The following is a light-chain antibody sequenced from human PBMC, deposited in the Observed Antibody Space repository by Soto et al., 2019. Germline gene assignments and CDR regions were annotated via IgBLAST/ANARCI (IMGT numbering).Light chain of an antibody. CDR3: AAWDDSLSAL. CDR2: RNN. CDR1: SSNIGSNY. V-gene: IGLV1-47*01. J-gene: IGLJ2*01. Sequence: QSVLTQPPSASGTPGQRVTISCSGSSSNIGSNYVYWYQQLPGTAPKLLIYRNNQRPSGVPDRFSGSKSGTSASLAISGLRSEDEADYYCAAWDDSLSALFGGGTKVTVL.